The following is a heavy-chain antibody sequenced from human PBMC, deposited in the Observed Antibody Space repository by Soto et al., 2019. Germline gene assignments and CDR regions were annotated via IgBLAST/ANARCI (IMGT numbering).Heavy chain of an antibody. CDR1: GYSFTSYW. CDR3: ARLKGVTIFGVVTNPADYGMDV. CDR2: IYPGDSDT. V-gene: IGHV5-51*01. D-gene: IGHD3-3*01. J-gene: IGHJ6*02. Sequence: PGESLKISCKGSGYSFTSYWIGWVRQMPGKGLEWMGIIYPGDSDTRYSPSFQGQVTISADKSISTAYLQWSSLKASDTAMYYCARLKGVTIFGVVTNPADYGMDVWGQGTTVTVSS.